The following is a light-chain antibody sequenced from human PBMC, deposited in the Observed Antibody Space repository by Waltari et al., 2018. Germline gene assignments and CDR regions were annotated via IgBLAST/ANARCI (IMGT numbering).Light chain of an antibody. J-gene: IGKJ1*01. CDR2: GAS. V-gene: IGKV3-20*01. CDR1: QSVSSSY. CDR3: QQYGSSPGT. Sequence: EIVLTQSPGTLSLSPGERATLSCRASQSVSSSYLAWYQQKPGQAPRLLSYGASSRATGIPDRFSGSGSGIDFTLTISRLEPEDFAVYYCQQYGSSPGTFGQGTKVEIK.